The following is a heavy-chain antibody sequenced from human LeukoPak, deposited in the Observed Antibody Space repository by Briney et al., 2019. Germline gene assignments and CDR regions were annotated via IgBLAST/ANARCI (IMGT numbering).Heavy chain of an antibody. Sequence: PSETLSLTCTVSGGSISSYYWSWIRQPPGKGLEWIGYIYYSGSTNYNPSLKSRVTISVDTSKNQFSLKLSSVTAADTAVYYCASGVSGSLNYWGQGTLVTVSS. CDR3: ASGVSGSLNY. V-gene: IGHV4-59*08. CDR1: GGSISSYY. CDR2: IYYSGST. J-gene: IGHJ4*02. D-gene: IGHD1-26*01.